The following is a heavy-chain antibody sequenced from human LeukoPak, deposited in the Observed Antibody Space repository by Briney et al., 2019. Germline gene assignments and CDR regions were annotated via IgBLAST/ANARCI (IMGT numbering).Heavy chain of an antibody. D-gene: IGHD1-26*01. V-gene: IGHV4-34*01. CDR1: GGSFSGYY. CDR3: ARGRGVGATLRQKYFDY. Sequence: SETLSLTCAVYGGSFSGYYWSWIRQPPGKGLEWIGEINHSGSTNYNPSLKSRVTISVDTSKNQFSLKLSSVTAADTAVYYCARGRGVGATLRQKYFDYWGQGTLVTVSS. CDR2: INHSGST. J-gene: IGHJ4*02.